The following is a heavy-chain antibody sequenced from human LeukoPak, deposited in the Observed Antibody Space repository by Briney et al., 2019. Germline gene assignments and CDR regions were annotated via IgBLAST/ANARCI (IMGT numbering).Heavy chain of an antibody. CDR1: GFTFSTYS. D-gene: IGHD6-19*01. CDR2: ISSGSRYI. Sequence: GGSLRLSCAASGFTFSTYSMNWVRQAPGKGLEWVSSISSGSRYIYYADSVKGRFTISRDNAKNSLYLQMNSLRAEDTAVYYCAEARYTSGWYIFDHWGQGTRVTVSS. V-gene: IGHV3-21*04. CDR3: AEARYTSGWYIFDH. J-gene: IGHJ4*02.